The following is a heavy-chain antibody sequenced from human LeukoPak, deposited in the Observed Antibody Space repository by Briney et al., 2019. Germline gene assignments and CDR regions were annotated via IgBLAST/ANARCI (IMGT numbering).Heavy chain of an antibody. CDR1: GGSININTYY. CDR2: IYYSGST. Sequence: PSETLSLTCTVSGGSININTYYWGWIRQPPGKGLEWIGSIYYSGSTSYNPSLKSRVTISVDTSKNQFSLKLSSVTAADAAVYYCARASHGWYFDLWGRGTLVTVSS. D-gene: IGHD6-6*01. V-gene: IGHV4-39*07. CDR3: ARASHGWYFDL. J-gene: IGHJ2*01.